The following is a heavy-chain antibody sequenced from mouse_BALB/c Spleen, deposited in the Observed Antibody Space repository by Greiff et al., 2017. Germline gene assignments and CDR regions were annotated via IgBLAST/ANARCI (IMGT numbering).Heavy chain of an antibody. Sequence: EVQVVESGGGLVQPGGSMKLSCVASGFTFSNYWMNWVRQSPEKGLEWVAEIRLKSNNYATHYAESVKGRFTISRDDSKSSVYLQMNNLRAEDTGIYYCTRPYDYDEGFAYWGQGTLVTVSA. CDR2: IRLKSNNYAT. CDR1: GFTFSNYW. J-gene: IGHJ3*01. CDR3: TRPYDYDEGFAY. D-gene: IGHD2-4*01. V-gene: IGHV6-6*02.